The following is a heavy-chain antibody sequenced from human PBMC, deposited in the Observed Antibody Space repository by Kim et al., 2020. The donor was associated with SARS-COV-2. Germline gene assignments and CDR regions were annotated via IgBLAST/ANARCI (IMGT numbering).Heavy chain of an antibody. J-gene: IGHJ5*02. CDR3: ARLGGSGYFFDP. D-gene: IGHD3-22*01. V-gene: IGHV5-10-1*01. Sequence: NYRPAFQGHVTISADKSISTAYLQWSSLKASDTAMYYCARLGGSGYFFDPWGQGTLVTVSS.